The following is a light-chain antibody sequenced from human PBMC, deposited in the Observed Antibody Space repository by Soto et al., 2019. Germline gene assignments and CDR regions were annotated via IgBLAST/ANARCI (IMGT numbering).Light chain of an antibody. J-gene: IGKJ5*01. Sequence: DIQMTQSPSTLSASVGDRVTITCRASQSISSWLAWYQQKPGKVPNLLIYKASSLESGVPSRFSGSGSGTEFTLTISSLQPDDFATYYCQQCNSYSITFGQGTRLEIK. CDR1: QSISSW. CDR2: KAS. CDR3: QQCNSYSIT. V-gene: IGKV1-5*03.